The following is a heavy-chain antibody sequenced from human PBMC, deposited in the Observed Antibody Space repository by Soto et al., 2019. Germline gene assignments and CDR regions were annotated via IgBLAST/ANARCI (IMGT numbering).Heavy chain of an antibody. CDR2: ISYDGSNK. CDR3: AREVVPAAILYYYYYGMDV. CDR1: GFTFSSYA. D-gene: IGHD2-2*02. V-gene: IGHV3-30-3*01. Sequence: PGGSLRLSCAASGFTFSSYAMHWVRQAPGKGLEWVAVISYDGSNKYYADSVKGRFTISRDNSKNTLYLQMNSLRAEDTAVYYCAREVVPAAILYYYYYGMDVWGQGTTVTVSS. J-gene: IGHJ6*02.